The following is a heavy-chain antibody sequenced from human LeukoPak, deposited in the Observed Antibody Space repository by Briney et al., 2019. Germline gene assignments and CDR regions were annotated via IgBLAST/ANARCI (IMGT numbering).Heavy chain of an antibody. CDR1: GFALSDYD. D-gene: IGHD3/OR15-3a*01. J-gene: IGHJ6*02. CDR2: LGSAGDK. V-gene: IGHV3-13*01. Sequence: GGSLRLSCAASGFALSDYDIHWVRQPIGKGLDWVSGLGSAGDKYHAGSERGRFTISREDAENSVYLQMNGLRPEDTAIYYCARAKRETSTRPWTSGMDVWGQGTRVTVSS. CDR3: ARAKRETSTRPWTSGMDV.